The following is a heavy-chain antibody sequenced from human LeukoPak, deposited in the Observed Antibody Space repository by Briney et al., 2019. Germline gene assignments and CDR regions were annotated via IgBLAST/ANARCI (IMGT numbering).Heavy chain of an antibody. D-gene: IGHD1-7*01. V-gene: IGHV1-2*02. CDR2: INPNSGGT. CDR3: ARDNAITGTTNTAFDI. Sequence: GASVKVSCKASGYTFTGYYMHWVRQAPGQGLEWMGWINPNSGGTNYAQKFQGRVTMTRDTSISTAYMELSRLRADDTAVYYCARDNAITGTTNTAFDIWGQGTMVTVSS. CDR1: GYTFTGYY. J-gene: IGHJ3*02.